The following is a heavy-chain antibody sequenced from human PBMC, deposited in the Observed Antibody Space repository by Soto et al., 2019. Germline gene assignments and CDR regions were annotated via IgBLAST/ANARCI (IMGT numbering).Heavy chain of an antibody. CDR1: GYTFTRYG. D-gene: IGHD3-16*01. CDR3: GREVDVPYYYYGMDV. J-gene: IGHJ6*02. Sequence: QVHLVQSGAEVKKPGASVKVSCKTSGYTFTRYGISWVRQAPGQGLEWMGWISGYDGRTNFARKVQDRVTMTTDTSTSTVDMELRSLSSADTAVYYCGREVDVPYYYYGMDVWGQGTTVTVSS. CDR2: ISGYDGRT. V-gene: IGHV1-18*01.